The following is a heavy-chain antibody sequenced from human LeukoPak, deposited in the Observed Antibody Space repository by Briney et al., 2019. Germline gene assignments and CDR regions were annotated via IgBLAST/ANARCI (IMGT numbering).Heavy chain of an antibody. CDR1: GYTFTSYY. J-gene: IGHJ4*02. Sequence: ASVKVSCKASGYTFTSYYMHWMRQAPGQGLEWMGIINPSGGSTSYAQKFQGRVTMTRDMSTSTVYMELSSLRSEDTAVYYCAGGRWISESYYNFDYWGQGTLVTVSS. CDR3: AGGRWISESYYNFDY. V-gene: IGHV1-46*01. D-gene: IGHD1-26*01. CDR2: INPSGGST.